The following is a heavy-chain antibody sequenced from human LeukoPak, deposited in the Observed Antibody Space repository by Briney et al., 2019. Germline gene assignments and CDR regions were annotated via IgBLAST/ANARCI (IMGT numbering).Heavy chain of an antibody. CDR1: GFTFSSYA. V-gene: IGHV3-23*01. J-gene: IGHJ4*02. CDR3: AKVEGLIGSYSNS. D-gene: IGHD4-11*01. Sequence: GGSLRLSCAASGFTFSSYAMSWVRQAPGKGLEWVSVISGSGGTTYYADSVKGRFTISRDNSKNTLYLQMNSLRAEDTAVYYCAKVEGLIGSYSNSWGQGTLVTVSS. CDR2: ISGSGGTT.